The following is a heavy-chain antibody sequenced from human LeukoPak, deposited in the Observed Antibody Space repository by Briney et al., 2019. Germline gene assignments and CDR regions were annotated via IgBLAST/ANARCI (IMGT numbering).Heavy chain of an antibody. J-gene: IGHJ3*02. CDR1: GYSFTSYW. D-gene: IGHD3-22*01. CDR3: ARLAYHDYYDSRSGAFDI. Sequence: GEPLKISCKGSGYSFTSYWIGWVRQMPGKGLEWMGIIYPGDSDTRYSPSFQGQVTISADKSISNASLQWRSLKASDTAMYYCARLAYHDYYDSRSGAFDIWGQGTMVTVSS. CDR2: IYPGDSDT. V-gene: IGHV5-51*01.